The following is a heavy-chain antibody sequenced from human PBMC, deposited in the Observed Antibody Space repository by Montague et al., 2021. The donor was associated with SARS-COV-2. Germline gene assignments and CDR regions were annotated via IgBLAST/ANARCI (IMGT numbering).Heavy chain of an antibody. CDR3: AKDQGDCSSSRCFRGWTYYYYGMDV. J-gene: IGHJ6*02. CDR1: GFTFSSYG. Sequence: SLRLSWAASGFTFSSYGIHWVRQAPGKGLEWVAVISYDGSNKHYADSVKGRFTISRDNSKNTLYLQVNSLRAEDTAVYYCAKDQGDCSSSRCFRGWTYYYYGMDVWGQGTTVTVSS. CDR2: ISYDGSNK. D-gene: IGHD2-2*01. V-gene: IGHV3-30*18.